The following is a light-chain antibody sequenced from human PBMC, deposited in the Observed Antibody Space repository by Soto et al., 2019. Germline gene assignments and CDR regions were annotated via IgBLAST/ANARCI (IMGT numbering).Light chain of an antibody. CDR3: QQYNNWPWT. Sequence: DVVMTQSPLSLPVTLGQPASISCSSSQSLVDSGGNTYFNWYQQRPGQPPRRLIYEVSTRATGVPARFSGSGSGTEFTLTISSLQSEDFAVYYCQQYNNWPWTFGQGTKVDIK. CDR2: EVS. V-gene: IGKV2-30*01. CDR1: QSLVDSGGNTY. J-gene: IGKJ1*01.